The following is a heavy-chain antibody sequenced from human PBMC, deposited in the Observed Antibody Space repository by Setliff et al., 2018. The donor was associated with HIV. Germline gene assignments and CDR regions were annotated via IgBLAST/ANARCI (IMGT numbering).Heavy chain of an antibody. Sequence: SETLSLTCTVSGGSISSYYWSWIRQSPGKGLEWIGYIYYSGSTNYNPSLKSRVSTSVATSKNQFSLKLSSVTAADTAVYYCARGAYGSGSLYYMDVWGKGTTVTVS. J-gene: IGHJ6*03. CDR3: ARGAYGSGSLYYMDV. V-gene: IGHV4-59*08. CDR1: GGSISSYY. CDR2: IYYSGST. D-gene: IGHD3-10*01.